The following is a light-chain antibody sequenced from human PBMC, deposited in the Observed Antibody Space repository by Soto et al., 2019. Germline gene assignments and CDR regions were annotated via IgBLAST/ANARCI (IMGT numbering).Light chain of an antibody. CDR2: GAS. CDR3: QQYDNWPPWT. Sequence: EIVMTQSPATLSVSPGEGATLSCRASQSVRSNLAWYQQKPGQAPRLLISGASTRATGTPARFSGTESGTEFTLTISSLQSEDFAVYYCQQYDNWPPWTFGQGTRVEIK. J-gene: IGKJ1*01. CDR1: QSVRSN. V-gene: IGKV3-15*01.